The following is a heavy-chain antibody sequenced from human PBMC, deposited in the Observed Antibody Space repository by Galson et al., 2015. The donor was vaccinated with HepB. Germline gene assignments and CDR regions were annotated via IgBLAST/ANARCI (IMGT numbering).Heavy chain of an antibody. CDR1: GYTLTQLS. CDR3: ATHTRAAGLDY. CDR2: FEPENSKT. V-gene: IGHV1-24*01. Sequence: SVKVSCKVSGYTLTQLSIHWVRQAPGKGLQWMGTFEPENSKTFFAQEFQGRVTMTGDPSTDTAYMEVSSLRLDDTAVYYCATHTRAAGLDYWGQGTLVTVSS. J-gene: IGHJ4*02.